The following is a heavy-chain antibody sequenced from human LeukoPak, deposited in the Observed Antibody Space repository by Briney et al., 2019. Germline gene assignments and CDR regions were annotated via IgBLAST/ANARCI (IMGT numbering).Heavy chain of an antibody. D-gene: IGHD3-9*01. CDR1: GFTFSSYG. CDR3: AKGLRYFDWLLH. J-gene: IGHJ4*02. CDR2: IRYDGSNK. V-gene: IGHV3-30*02. Sequence: GGSLRLSCAASGFTFSSYGMHWVRQAPGKGLEWVAFIRYDGSNKYYADSVMGRFTISRDNSKNTLYLQMNSLRAEDTAVYYCAKGLRYFDWLLHWGQGTLVTVSS.